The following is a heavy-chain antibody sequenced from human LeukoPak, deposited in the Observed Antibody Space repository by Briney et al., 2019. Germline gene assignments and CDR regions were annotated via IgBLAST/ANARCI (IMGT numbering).Heavy chain of an antibody. Sequence: GGSLRLSCAASGFTFSSYAMSWVRQAPGKGLEWVSYISSSSTIIYYADSVKGRFTISRDDAKNSLYLQMNSLTAEDTAVYYCARDPYSGAYGNTYYYYMDVWGKGTTVTISS. D-gene: IGHD1-26*01. J-gene: IGHJ6*03. CDR1: GFTFSSYA. V-gene: IGHV3-48*01. CDR3: ARDPYSGAYGNTYYYYMDV. CDR2: ISSSSTII.